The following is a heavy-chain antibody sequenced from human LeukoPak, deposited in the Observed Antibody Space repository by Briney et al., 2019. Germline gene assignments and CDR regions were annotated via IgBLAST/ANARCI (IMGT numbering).Heavy chain of an antibody. CDR1: GGSNSRGSYY. V-gene: IGHV4-61*02. CDR3: ASRRTMVRGGILDDY. J-gene: IGHJ4*02. CDR2: IYTSGST. D-gene: IGHD3-10*01. Sequence: SETLSLTCTVSGGSNSRGSYYWSWIRQPAGKGLEWIGRIYTSGSTIYNPSLKSRGTISVDTSKNQFSLKVRSVTAADTAVYYCASRRTMVRGGILDDYWGQGTLVTVSS.